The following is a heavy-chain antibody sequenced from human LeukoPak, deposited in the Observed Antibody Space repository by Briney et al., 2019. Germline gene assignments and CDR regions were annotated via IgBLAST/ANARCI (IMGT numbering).Heavy chain of an antibody. CDR1: GGSIRGGNYY. J-gene: IGHJ3*02. CDR2: IYSSGST. V-gene: IGHV4-31*03. D-gene: IGHD6-13*01. Sequence: PSETLSLTCTVSGGSIRGGNYYWNWIRQHPGKGLEWIGHIYSSGSTYYNPSLKSRVSISIDASNNNFSLNLSSVTAADTAVYYCARSWGLDGAFDIWGQGTMVTVFS. CDR3: ARSWGLDGAFDI.